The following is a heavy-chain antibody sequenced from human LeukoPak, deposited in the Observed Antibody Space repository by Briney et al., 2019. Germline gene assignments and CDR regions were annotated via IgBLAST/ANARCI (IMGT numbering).Heavy chain of an antibody. CDR3: ATDGSSGWYRGWFDP. D-gene: IGHD6-19*01. CDR2: ISASGGTR. V-gene: IGHV3-48*03. CDR1: GFTFSSYE. J-gene: IGHJ5*02. Sequence: PGGSLRLSCAASGFTFSSYEMNWVRQAPGKGLEWVSYISASGGTRYYADSVKGRFTISRDNAKNSLYLQMNSLRAEDTAVYYCATDGSSGWYRGWFDPWGQGTLVTVSS.